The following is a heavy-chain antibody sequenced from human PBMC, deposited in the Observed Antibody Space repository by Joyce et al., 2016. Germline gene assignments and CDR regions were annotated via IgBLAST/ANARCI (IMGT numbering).Heavy chain of an antibody. CDR2: ISASGGST. CDR1: GLTFSSYA. J-gene: IGHJ4*02. CDR3: ATWAPTNYDFWSGYSYYFDN. D-gene: IGHD3-3*01. V-gene: IGHV3-23*01. Sequence: EVQLLESGGGLVQPGGSLRLSCAASGLTFSSYAMSWVRQAPGTGLEWVSTISASGGSTYYADAVKGRFTSSRDSSQDSLYRHMNSLRAEDTAVYYCATWAPTNYDFWSGYSYYFDNWGQGTLVTVSS.